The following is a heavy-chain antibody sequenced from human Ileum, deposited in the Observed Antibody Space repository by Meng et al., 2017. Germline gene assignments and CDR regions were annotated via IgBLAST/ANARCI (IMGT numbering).Heavy chain of an antibody. CDR2: ISVYNGNT. J-gene: IGHJ4*02. Sequence: QVHLVQSGAEVMTPAASGMVSCKAFGYTFTSYGISWVRQAPGQGLEWMGGISVYNGNTNYAQKFQGRVTMTADTSTSTAYMELRSLRSDDTAVYYCARDYSGTSYRFSDYWGQGTLVTVSS. CDR1: GYTFTSYG. D-gene: IGHD1-26*01. V-gene: IGHV1-18*01. CDR3: ARDYSGTSYRFSDY.